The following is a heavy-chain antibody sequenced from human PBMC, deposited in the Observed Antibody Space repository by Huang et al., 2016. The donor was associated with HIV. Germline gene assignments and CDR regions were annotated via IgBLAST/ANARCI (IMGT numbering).Heavy chain of an antibody. Sequence: LSLTCTVSGGSISSGGYTYNWIRQPPGKGLEWIGYIYYNGDTYYNPSLKSRVSISVDPSKNQFSLKLSSMTAADTAVYYCAREGFYDLWSAFRRAVDAFDTWGQGTKVTVSS. CDR2: IYYNGDT. D-gene: IGHD3-3*01. J-gene: IGHJ3*02. CDR1: GGSISSGGYT. V-gene: IGHV4-30-4*08. CDR3: AREGFYDLWSAFRRAVDAFDT.